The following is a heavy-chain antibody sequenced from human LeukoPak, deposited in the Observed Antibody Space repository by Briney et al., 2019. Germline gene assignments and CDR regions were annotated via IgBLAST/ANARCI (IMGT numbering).Heavy chain of an antibody. CDR1: GGSISSGDYY. CDR3: ARDCGYSYGLFDY. Sequence: SETLSLTCTVSGGSISSGDYYWSWIRQPPWKGLEWIGYIYYSGSTYYNPSLKSRVTISVDTSKNQFSLKLSSVTAADTAVYYCARDCGYSYGLFDYSGQGTLVTVSS. CDR2: IYYSGST. D-gene: IGHD5-18*01. J-gene: IGHJ4*02. V-gene: IGHV4-30-4*08.